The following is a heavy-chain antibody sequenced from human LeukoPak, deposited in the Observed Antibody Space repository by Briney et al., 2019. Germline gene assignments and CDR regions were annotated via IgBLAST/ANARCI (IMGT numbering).Heavy chain of an antibody. V-gene: IGHV4-34*01. CDR3: ARVPLWWLTPFDF. J-gene: IGHJ4*02. D-gene: IGHD5-12*01. CDR1: GFTFSSYA. Sequence: PGGSLRLSCAASGFTFSSYAMHWVRQAPGKGLEWIGEINNRGTTNYSPSLRGRATISVDTSKNQFSLRLTSVTAADTAIFYCARVPLWWLTPFDFWGQGTLVTVSS. CDR2: INNRGTT.